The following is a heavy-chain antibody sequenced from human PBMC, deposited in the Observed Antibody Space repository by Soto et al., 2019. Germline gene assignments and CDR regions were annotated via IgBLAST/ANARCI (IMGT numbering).Heavy chain of an antibody. J-gene: IGHJ4*02. CDR3: ARALGLRMTTVTPFDS. Sequence: GASVKVSCKASGGTFSTYAISWVRQAPGQGLEWMGAILPIFGTPNYAQKFQDRVTITADESTSTAYMEMSSLRSDDTAVYYCARALGLRMTTVTPFDSWGQGTLVTSPQ. V-gene: IGHV1-69*13. D-gene: IGHD4-17*01. CDR2: ILPIFGTP. CDR1: GGTFSTYA.